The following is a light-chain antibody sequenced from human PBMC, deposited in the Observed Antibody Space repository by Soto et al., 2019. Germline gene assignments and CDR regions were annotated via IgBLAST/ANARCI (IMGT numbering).Light chain of an antibody. J-gene: IGKJ1*01. Sequence: EIVLTQSPGTLSLSPGERATLSCRASQSVSSSALAWYQQKPGQAPRLVIHGAFRRATGIPDRFSGSGSGTDFTLTIISLEPEDFAVYYCQQYHHWPWTFGQGTKVDIK. CDR3: QQYHHWPWT. CDR1: QSVSSSA. CDR2: GAF. V-gene: IGKV3-20*01.